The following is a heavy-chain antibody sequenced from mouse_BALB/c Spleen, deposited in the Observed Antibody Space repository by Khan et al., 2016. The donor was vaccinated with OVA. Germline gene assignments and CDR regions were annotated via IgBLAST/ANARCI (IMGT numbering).Heavy chain of an antibody. V-gene: IGHV1-77*01. CDR3: ARGIYYSYYIDS. Sequence: QVQLQESGAELVKPGASVKLSCKPSGYNFTNTVMHWVKQRPGQGLEWIGKINPANGNTKYDAKFQGKATLASDKSSNTAYMQLSSLTSEDYAVYYCARGIYYSYYIDSWGQGTTLTLSS. D-gene: IGHD1-1*01. J-gene: IGHJ2*01. CDR2: INPANGNT. CDR1: GYNFTNTV.